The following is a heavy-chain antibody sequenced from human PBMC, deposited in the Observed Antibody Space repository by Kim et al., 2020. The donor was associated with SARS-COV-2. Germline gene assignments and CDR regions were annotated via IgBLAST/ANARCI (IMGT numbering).Heavy chain of an antibody. CDR3: ARDYYGSGSYYNYYYYYGMDV. D-gene: IGHD3-10*01. J-gene: IGHJ6*02. V-gene: IGHV3-33*05. Sequence: GGSLRLSCAASGFTFSSYGMHWVRQAPGKGLEWVAVISYDGSNKYYADSVKGRFTISRDNSKNTLYLQMNSLRAEDTAVYYCARDYYGSGSYYNYYYYYGMDVWGQGTTVTVSS. CDR1: GFTFSSYG. CDR2: ISYDGSNK.